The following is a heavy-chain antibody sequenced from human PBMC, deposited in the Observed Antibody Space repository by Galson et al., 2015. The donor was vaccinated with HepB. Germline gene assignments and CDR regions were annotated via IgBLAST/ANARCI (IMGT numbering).Heavy chain of an antibody. CDR1: GFTVSGNY. CDR3: VCESYRRGGFDY. CDR2: IYSGGST. V-gene: IGHV3-53*04. D-gene: IGHD3-16*01. Sequence: SLRLSCAASGFTVSGNYMSWVRQAPGKGLECMSVIYSGGSTYYADSVKGRFTISRHNSKNTLYLQMNSLKTEDTAVYYCVCESYRRGGFDYWGQGTLVTVSS. J-gene: IGHJ4*02.